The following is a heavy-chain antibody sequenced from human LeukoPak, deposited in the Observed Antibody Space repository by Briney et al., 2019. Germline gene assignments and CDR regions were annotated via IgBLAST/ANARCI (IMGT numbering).Heavy chain of an antibody. CDR3: ARQDYGGYFDY. CDR2: IYYSGST. CDR1: GGSISSYY. Sequence: IPSETLSLACTVSGGSISSYYWRWIRQPPGKGLEWIGYIYYSGSTNYNPSLKSRVTISVDTSKNQFSLKLSSVTAADTAVYYCARQDYGGYFDYWGQGTLVTVSS. J-gene: IGHJ4*02. V-gene: IGHV4-59*08. D-gene: IGHD4-17*01.